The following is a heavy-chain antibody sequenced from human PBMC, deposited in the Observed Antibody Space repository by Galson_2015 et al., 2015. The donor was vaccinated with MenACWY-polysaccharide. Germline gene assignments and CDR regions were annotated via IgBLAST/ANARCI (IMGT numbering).Heavy chain of an antibody. CDR1: GFTFRSYW. Sequence: SLRLSCAASGFTFRSYWMSWVRQAPGKGLEWVANIKQDGSDKYYVDSVKGRFTISRDNARNSLYLQMNSLRAEDTAVYYCARGPEWPYFDYWGQGTLVTVSS. D-gene: IGHD3-3*01. V-gene: IGHV3-7*01. CDR2: IKQDGSDK. CDR3: ARGPEWPYFDY. J-gene: IGHJ4*02.